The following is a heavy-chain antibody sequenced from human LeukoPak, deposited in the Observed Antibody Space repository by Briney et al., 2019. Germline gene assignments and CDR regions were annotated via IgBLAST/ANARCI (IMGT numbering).Heavy chain of an antibody. CDR3: ASRKLGNDY. Sequence: PSETLSLTCTISGGSVSDYYWSWIRQSPGKGLVWIGYIYHTGSTSYSPSLKSRVTISADTSQNQFSLKLSSVTAADTAVYYCASRKLGNDYWGQGTLVTVSS. V-gene: IGHV4-59*02. CDR1: GGSVSDYY. J-gene: IGHJ4*02. D-gene: IGHD7-27*01. CDR2: IYHTGST.